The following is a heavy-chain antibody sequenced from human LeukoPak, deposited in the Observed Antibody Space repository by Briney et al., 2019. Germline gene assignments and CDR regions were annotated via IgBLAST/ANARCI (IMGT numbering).Heavy chain of an antibody. CDR3: ARPRFPYYRLSGPDYYYMDV. V-gene: IGHV4-59*01. CDR2: IYYSGST. Sequence: PSETLSLTCTVSGGSISSYYWSWIRQPPGKGLEWIGYIYYSGSTNYNPSLKSRVTISVDTSKNQFSLKLSSVTAADTAVYYCARPRFPYYRLSGPDYYYMDVWGKGTTVTVSS. D-gene: IGHD3-10*01. CDR1: GGSISSYY. J-gene: IGHJ6*03.